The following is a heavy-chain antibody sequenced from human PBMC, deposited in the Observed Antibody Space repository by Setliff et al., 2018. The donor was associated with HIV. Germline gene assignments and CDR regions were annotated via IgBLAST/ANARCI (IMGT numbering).Heavy chain of an antibody. CDR1: GFTFSSYS. V-gene: IGHV3-21*01. CDR2: ISSSSSYI. D-gene: IGHD3-9*01. J-gene: IGHJ5*02. CDR3: ARDRRVIRYFDRGWFDP. Sequence: GGSLRLSCAASGFTFSSYSMNWVRQAPGKGLEWVSSISSSSSYIYYADSVKGRFTISRDNAKNSLYLQMNSLRAEDTAVYYCARDRRVIRYFDRGWFDPWGQGALVTVSS.